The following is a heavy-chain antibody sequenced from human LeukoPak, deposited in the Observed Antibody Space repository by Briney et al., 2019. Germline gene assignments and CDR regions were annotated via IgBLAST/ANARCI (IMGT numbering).Heavy chain of an antibody. CDR1: GFTVSSKY. CDR3: ARTPIRYCSGGSCYWYGMDV. V-gene: IGHV3-66*01. J-gene: IGHJ6*02. D-gene: IGHD2-15*01. CDR2: IYSGGPK. Sequence: PGGSLRLSHAASGFTVSSKYWSWVRQAPGKGLEWVSVIYSGGPKHYADYVKGRFSTSRNNSKNTLYLQINSLRAEATAVYYCARTPIRYCSGGSCYWYGMDVWGQGTTVTVSS.